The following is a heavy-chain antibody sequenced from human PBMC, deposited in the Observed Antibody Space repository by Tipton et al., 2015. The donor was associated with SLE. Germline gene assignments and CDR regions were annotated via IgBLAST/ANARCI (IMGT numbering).Heavy chain of an antibody. D-gene: IGHD2-15*01. CDR2: IYYSGST. Sequence: TLSLTCTVPGGSISSSSYYWGWIRQPPGKGLEWIGYIYYSGSTNYNPSLKSRVTISVDTSKNQFSLKLSSVTAADTAVYYCAAGVVVAATRFDYWGQGTLVTVSS. V-gene: IGHV4-61*05. J-gene: IGHJ4*02. CDR1: GGSISSSSYY. CDR3: AAGVVVAATRFDY.